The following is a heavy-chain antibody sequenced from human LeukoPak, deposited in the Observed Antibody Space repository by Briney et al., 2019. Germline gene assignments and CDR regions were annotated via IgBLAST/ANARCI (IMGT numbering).Heavy chain of an antibody. V-gene: IGHV3-23*01. D-gene: IGHD1-26*01. CDR2: ISGSGGST. CDR3: AKHIVGACFDY. J-gene: IGHJ4*02. Sequence: ETLSLTCAVYGGSFSGYYWSWVRQAPGKGLEWVSAISGSGGSTYYADSVKGRFTISRDNSKNTLYLQMNSLRAEDTAVYYCAKHIVGACFDYWGQGTLVTVSS. CDR1: GGSFSGYY.